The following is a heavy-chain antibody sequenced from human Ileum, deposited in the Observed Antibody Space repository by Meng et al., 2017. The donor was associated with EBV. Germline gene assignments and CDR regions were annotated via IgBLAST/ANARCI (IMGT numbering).Heavy chain of an antibody. Sequence: GPELVKPSGTPSLPCGSPCDSMTNNNWWTWVRQPPGKGLEWIGEIYHSGSTNYTPSLQSRATISVDMSKKQFSLKLRSVTAADTAVYYCARTGVGLAFDYWGLGTLVTVSS. CDR3: ARTGVGLAFDY. CDR2: IYHSGST. D-gene: IGHD2-8*01. CDR1: CDSMTNNNW. V-gene: IGHV4-4*02. J-gene: IGHJ4*02.